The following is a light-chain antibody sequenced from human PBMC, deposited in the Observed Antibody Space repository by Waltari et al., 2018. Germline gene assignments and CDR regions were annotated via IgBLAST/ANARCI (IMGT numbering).Light chain of an antibody. CDR2: AAS. CDR1: QSISTY. CDR3: QQSYDTPYT. V-gene: IGKV1-39*01. Sequence: DIQMTQSPSSLSASVGDRVTITCRASQSISTYLNWYQQKPGKAPKLLIYAASSLQSGVPSRVSGSGSGTEFTLTISSLQPEDFATYNCQQSYDTPYTFGQGTKLEIK. J-gene: IGKJ2*01.